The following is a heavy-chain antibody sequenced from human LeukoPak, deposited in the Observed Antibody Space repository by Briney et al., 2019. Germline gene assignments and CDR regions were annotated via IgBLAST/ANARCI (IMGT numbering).Heavy chain of an antibody. J-gene: IGHJ4*02. CDR3: ARTYYYGSGSYYHFDY. Sequence: GESLQISFKGSGCGFTSYWIGWVRRMPGKGREWMGIIYPGDCDTRYSPSFQGQVTISADKSISTAYLQWSSLKASDTAMYYCARTYYYGSGSYYHFDYWGQGTLVTVSS. CDR2: IYPGDCDT. CDR1: GCGFTSYW. D-gene: IGHD3-10*01. V-gene: IGHV5-51*01.